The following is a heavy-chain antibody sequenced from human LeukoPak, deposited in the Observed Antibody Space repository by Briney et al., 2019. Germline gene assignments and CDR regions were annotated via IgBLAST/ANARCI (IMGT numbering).Heavy chain of an antibody. CDR3: ARQSSYYYGSRSYYNGHFDY. V-gene: IGHV4-39*01. Sequence: SETLSLTCTVSAGSISGYYWGCIRQPPGKGLEWIGSIYYSGSAFYNPSLKSRVTISVDTAKNQFSLKLTSVTATDTAVYYCARQSSYYYGSRSYYNGHFDYWGQGTLVTVSS. CDR2: IYYSGSA. CDR1: AGSISGYY. D-gene: IGHD3-10*01. J-gene: IGHJ4*02.